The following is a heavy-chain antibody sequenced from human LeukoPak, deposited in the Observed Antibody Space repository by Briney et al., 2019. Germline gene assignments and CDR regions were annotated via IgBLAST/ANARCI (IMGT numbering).Heavy chain of an antibody. J-gene: IGHJ4*02. V-gene: IGHV7-4-1*02. CDR2: INTNTGNP. CDR3: ARGPLYYYGSGSYYTYYFDY. CDR1: GYTFIYSY. Sequence: ASVKVSCKTSGYTFIYSYIHWVRQAPGQGLEWMGWINTNTGNPTYAQGFTGRFVFSLDTSVSTAYLQISSLKAEDTAVYYCARGPLYYYGSGSYYTYYFDYWGQGTLVTVSS. D-gene: IGHD3-10*01.